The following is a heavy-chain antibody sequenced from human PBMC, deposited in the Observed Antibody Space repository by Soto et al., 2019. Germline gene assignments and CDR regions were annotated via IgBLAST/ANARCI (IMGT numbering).Heavy chain of an antibody. V-gene: IGHV1-24*01. J-gene: IGHJ6*02. CDR2: FDPEDGET. CDR1: GYTLTELS. CDR3: ATPSRIAARRPSAFFDYYYVMDV. Sequence: GASVKVSCKVSGYTLTELSMHWVRQAPGKGLEGMGGFDPEDGETIYAQKFQGRVTMTEDTSTDTAYMELSSLRSEDTAVYYCATPSRIAARRPSAFFDYYYVMDVWGQGTTMTVYS. D-gene: IGHD6-6*01.